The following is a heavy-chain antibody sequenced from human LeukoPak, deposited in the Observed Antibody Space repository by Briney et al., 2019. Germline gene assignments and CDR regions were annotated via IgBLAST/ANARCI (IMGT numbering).Heavy chain of an antibody. Sequence: ASVKVSCKASGYTFTSYGISWVRQAPGQGLEWMGWISAYNGNTNYAQKLQGRVTMTTDTSTGTAYVELRSLRSDDTAVYYCASGLCSGGSCFAFDIWGQGTMVTVSS. J-gene: IGHJ3*02. D-gene: IGHD2-15*01. CDR3: ASGLCSGGSCFAFDI. V-gene: IGHV1-18*01. CDR2: ISAYNGNT. CDR1: GYTFTSYG.